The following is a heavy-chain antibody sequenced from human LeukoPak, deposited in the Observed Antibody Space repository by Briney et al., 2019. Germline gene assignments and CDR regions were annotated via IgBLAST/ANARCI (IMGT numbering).Heavy chain of an antibody. Sequence: GALRLSCAASGFTFSSYAMHWVRQAPGKGLEWVAVISYDGSNKYYADSVKGRFTISRDNSKSTLYLQMNSLRAEDTAVYYCARGPRYSSSHFDYWGQGTLVTVSS. CDR3: ARGPRYSSSHFDY. CDR2: ISYDGSNK. J-gene: IGHJ4*02. CDR1: GFTFSSYA. V-gene: IGHV3-30-3*01. D-gene: IGHD6-13*01.